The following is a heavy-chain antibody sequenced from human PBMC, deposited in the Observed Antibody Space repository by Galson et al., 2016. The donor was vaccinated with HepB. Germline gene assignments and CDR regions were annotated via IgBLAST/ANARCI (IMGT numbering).Heavy chain of an antibody. D-gene: IGHD2-8*01. CDR3: ARGVSYAFDS. V-gene: IGHV3-11*04. CDR1: GFTVSDNY. J-gene: IGHJ4*02. Sequence: SLRLSCAASGFTVSDNYMSWVRQAPGKGLECVSYIGIDGTTINYADSVKGRFTISRDNAKSSLYLQMSSLRDDDTAVYYCARGVSYAFDSWGRGTMVTVSS. CDR2: IGIDGTTI.